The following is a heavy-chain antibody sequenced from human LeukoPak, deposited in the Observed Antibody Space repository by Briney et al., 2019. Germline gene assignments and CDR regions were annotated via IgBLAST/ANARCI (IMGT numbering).Heavy chain of an antibody. J-gene: IGHJ4*02. CDR3: ARAHPYYYDSSGYYGY. Sequence: SETLSLTCTVSGGSISSYYWSWIRQPPGKGLEWIGYIYYSGSTNYNPSLKSRVTISVDTSKNQFSLKLSSVTAADTAVYYCARAHPYYYDSSGYYGYWGQGTLVTVSS. D-gene: IGHD3-22*01. CDR2: IYYSGST. CDR1: GGSISSYY. V-gene: IGHV4-59*01.